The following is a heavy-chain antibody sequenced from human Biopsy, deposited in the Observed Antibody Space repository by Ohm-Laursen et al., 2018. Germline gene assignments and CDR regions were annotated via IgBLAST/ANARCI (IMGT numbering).Heavy chain of an antibody. D-gene: IGHD3-3*01. V-gene: IGHV1-2*02. Sequence: ASVKVSCKASGYTFTGQYLQWVRQVPGPGLEWMGWINPHRGTTKLAQDFQGRVTMNRDTSITTAYMELMRLRSDDTAVYYCVKGQDLRSGAEYFQHWGQGALVTVSS. CDR2: INPHRGTT. CDR3: VKGQDLRSGAEYFQH. CDR1: GYTFTGQY. J-gene: IGHJ1*01.